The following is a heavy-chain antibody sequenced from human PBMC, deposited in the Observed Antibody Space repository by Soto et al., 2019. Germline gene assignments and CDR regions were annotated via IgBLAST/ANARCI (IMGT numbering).Heavy chain of an antibody. Sequence: SETLSLTCSVSGDSISSSYWSWIRQAAEKRPEWIGRIYYSGSTNYNPSLKSRVTISVDTSKNQFSLKLSSVTAADTAVYYCARAGCGYSFDYWGQGTLVTVSS. J-gene: IGHJ4*02. CDR2: IYYSGST. V-gene: IGHV4-4*07. D-gene: IGHD5-18*01. CDR1: GDSISSSY. CDR3: ARAGCGYSFDY.